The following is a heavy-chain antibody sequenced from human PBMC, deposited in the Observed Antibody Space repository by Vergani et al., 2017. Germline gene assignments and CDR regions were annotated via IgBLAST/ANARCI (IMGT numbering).Heavy chain of an antibody. V-gene: IGHV3-73*02. CDR3: ARDGWELLDYFYYMDV. CDR2: IRSKANRYAT. Sequence: EVQLVESGGGLVQPGGSLKLSCAASGFTFSGSAMHWVRQASGKGLEWVGRIRSKANRYATAYAASVKGRFTISRDDSKNTAYLQMNSLKTEDTAVYYWARDGWELLDYFYYMDVWGKGTMVTVSS. J-gene: IGHJ6*03. D-gene: IGHD1-26*01. CDR1: GFTFSGSA.